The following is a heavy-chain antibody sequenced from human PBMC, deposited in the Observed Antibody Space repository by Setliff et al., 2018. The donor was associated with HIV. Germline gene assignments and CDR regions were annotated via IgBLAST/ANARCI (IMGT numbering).Heavy chain of an antibody. CDR2: ISYSGSAI. D-gene: IGHD1-26*01. J-gene: IGHJ3*01. CDR3: ARDRVVGATLDPLDL. CDR1: GFTFINYE. V-gene: IGHV3-48*03. Sequence: GGSLRLSCTASGFTFINYEMNWVRQAPGKGLEWVAYISYSGSAIHYADSVKGRFTISRDNAKNSLYLQMDSLRAEDTAVYYCARDRVVGATLDPLDLWGQGTMVTVSS.